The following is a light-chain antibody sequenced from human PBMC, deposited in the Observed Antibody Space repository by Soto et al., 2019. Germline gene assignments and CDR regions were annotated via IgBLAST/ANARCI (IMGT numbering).Light chain of an antibody. Sequence: QAVVTQSPSASASLGASVKLTCPLSSGHSTYAIAWHQQQPEKGPRYLMKLNSDGSHSKGDGIPDRFSGSSSGAERYLTISSLQSEDEADYYCQTWGTGLWVFGGGTKLTVL. CDR1: SGHSTYA. V-gene: IGLV4-69*01. CDR3: QTWGTGLWV. J-gene: IGLJ3*02. CDR2: LNSDGSH.